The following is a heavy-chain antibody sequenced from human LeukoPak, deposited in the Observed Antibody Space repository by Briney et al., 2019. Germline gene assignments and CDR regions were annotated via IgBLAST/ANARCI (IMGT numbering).Heavy chain of an antibody. Sequence: GGSLRLSCAASGFTFSSYWMSWVRQAPGKGLEWVANIKQDGSEKYYVDSVKGRFTISRDNAKNSLYLQMNSLRAEDTAVYYCAREFYGDGSGVDVWGQGTTVTVSS. CDR2: IKQDGSEK. J-gene: IGHJ6*02. V-gene: IGHV3-7*01. CDR1: GFTFSSYW. CDR3: AREFYGDGSGVDV. D-gene: IGHD4-17*01.